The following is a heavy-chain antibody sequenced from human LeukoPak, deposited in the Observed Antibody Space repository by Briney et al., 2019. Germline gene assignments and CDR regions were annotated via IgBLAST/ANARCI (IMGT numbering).Heavy chain of an antibody. J-gene: IGHJ6*02. Sequence: SETLSLTCAVYGGSFSGYYWSWIRQPPGKGLEWIGEINHSGSTNYNPSLKSRVTVSVDTSKNQFSLKLSSVTAADTAVYYCARDRDYYGMDVWGQGTTVTVSS. CDR1: GGSFSGYY. V-gene: IGHV4-34*01. CDR2: INHSGST. CDR3: ARDRDYYGMDV.